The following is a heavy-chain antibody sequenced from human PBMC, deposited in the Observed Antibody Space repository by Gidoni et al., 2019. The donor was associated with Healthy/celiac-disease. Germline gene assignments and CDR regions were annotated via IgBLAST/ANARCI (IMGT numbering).Heavy chain of an antibody. Sequence: EVQLVESGGGLIQPGGSLRLSCAASGFTVSSNYMSWVRQAPGKGLEWVSVIYSGGSTYYADSVKGRFTISRDNSKNTLYLQMNSLRAEDTAVYYCARELRVRGSAPFDIWGQGTMVTVSS. D-gene: IGHD5-12*01. CDR1: GFTVSSNY. V-gene: IGHV3-53*01. J-gene: IGHJ3*02. CDR3: ARELRVRGSAPFDI. CDR2: IYSGGST.